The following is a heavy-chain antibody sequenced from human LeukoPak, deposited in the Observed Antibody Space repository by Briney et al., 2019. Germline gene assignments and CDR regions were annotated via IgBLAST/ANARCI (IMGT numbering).Heavy chain of an antibody. Sequence: GGSLRLSCAASGFTFSSYAMSWVRQAPGKGLEWVSGTGGSGDTTYYADSVKGRFTISRDNSKNTLYLQMNNLRAEDTALYYCAKDVGWIQSWSFDYWGQGTLVTVSS. J-gene: IGHJ4*02. CDR2: TGGSGDTT. CDR1: GFTFSSYA. D-gene: IGHD5-18*01. V-gene: IGHV3-23*01. CDR3: AKDVGWIQSWSFDY.